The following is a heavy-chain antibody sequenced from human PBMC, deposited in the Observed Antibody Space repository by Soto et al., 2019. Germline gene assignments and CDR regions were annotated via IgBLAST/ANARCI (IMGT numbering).Heavy chain of an antibody. CDR3: PRGPSGDKVPY. D-gene: IGHD7-27*01. CDR2: IFDSGTT. J-gene: IGHJ1*01. CDR1: GGSITSDYSC. Sequence: SETLSLTCTVSGGSITSDYSCWSWIRQPPGEGLEWIGHIFDSGTTYTNPSLRSQVAISLDTSKNHFSLTLSSVTAADTAVYYCPRGPSGDKVPYWAQGALATVS. V-gene: IGHV4-30-4*01.